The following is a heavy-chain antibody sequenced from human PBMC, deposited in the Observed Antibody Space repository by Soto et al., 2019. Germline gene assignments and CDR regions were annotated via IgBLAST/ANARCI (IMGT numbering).Heavy chain of an antibody. V-gene: IGHV3-48*02. D-gene: IGHD6-19*01. J-gene: IGHJ6*02. Sequence: GGSLRLSCAASGITFSSYSMNWVRQAPGKGLEWVSYISSSSSTIYYADSVKGRFTISRDNAKNSLYLQMNSLRDEDTAVYYCARDLIAVAGDYYYGMDVWGQGTTVTVSS. CDR3: ARDLIAVAGDYYYGMDV. CDR2: ISSSSSTI. CDR1: GITFSSYS.